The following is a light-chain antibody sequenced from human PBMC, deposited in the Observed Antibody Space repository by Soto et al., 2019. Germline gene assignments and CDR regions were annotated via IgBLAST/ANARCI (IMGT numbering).Light chain of an antibody. V-gene: IGKV3-20*01. Sequence: EGVLTQSPDTLSLSPGERATLSGRGSQSISSDYLVWYQQKPGQAPPLLLYGASSRATGIPDRFSGSGSVTDFTLTINRLDPEHFAGYYCQHYGTSPPPVTFGHWTKVDIK. CDR1: QSISSDY. CDR2: GAS. CDR3: QHYGTSPPPVT. J-gene: IGKJ3*01.